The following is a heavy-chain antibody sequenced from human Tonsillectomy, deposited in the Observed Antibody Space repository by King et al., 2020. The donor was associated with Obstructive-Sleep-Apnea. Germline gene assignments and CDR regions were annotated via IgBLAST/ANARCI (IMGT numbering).Heavy chain of an antibody. Sequence: VQLVESGGGLVKPGGSLRLSCEVSGFIFSDYYMSWIRQAPGKGLQCVAYISSRGGGKYYADSVKGRFTVYRDNTRSSLYLQMSNLTTDDTAIYYCAREVYYDTSGYLYWGQGTQVTVSS. J-gene: IGHJ4*02. V-gene: IGHV3-11*01. CDR2: ISSRGGGK. D-gene: IGHD3-22*01. CDR1: GFIFSDYY. CDR3: AREVYYDTSGYLY.